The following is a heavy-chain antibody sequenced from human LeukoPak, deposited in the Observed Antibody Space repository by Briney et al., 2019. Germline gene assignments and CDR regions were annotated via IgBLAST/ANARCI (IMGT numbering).Heavy chain of an antibody. D-gene: IGHD6-13*01. Sequence: GGSLRLSCAAYGFTFNIYAMRWVRQAPGKGLEWVAVMSYDGSNKYYADSVKGRFTISRDNSKTTLYLQMNSLRAEDTAIYYCAREGQPLSRNSWFDPWGQGALVTVSS. CDR1: GFTFNIYA. V-gene: IGHV3-30*04. CDR2: MSYDGSNK. J-gene: IGHJ5*02. CDR3: AREGQPLSRNSWFDP.